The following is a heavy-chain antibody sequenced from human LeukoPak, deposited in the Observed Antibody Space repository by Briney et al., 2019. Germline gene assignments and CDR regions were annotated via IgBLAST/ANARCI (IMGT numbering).Heavy chain of an antibody. CDR1: GYTFTIYY. CDR2: INPSGGST. V-gene: IGHV1-46*01. D-gene: IGHD5-18*01. CDR3: ARLSWSTAMVSDFGY. J-gene: IGHJ4*02. Sequence: ASVKVSCKASGYTFTIYYMHWVRQAPGQGLEWMGPINPSGGSTSYAQKFQGRVTMTRDMSTSTVYMELSRLRSEDTAVYYCARLSWSTAMVSDFGYWGPGTLVTVSS.